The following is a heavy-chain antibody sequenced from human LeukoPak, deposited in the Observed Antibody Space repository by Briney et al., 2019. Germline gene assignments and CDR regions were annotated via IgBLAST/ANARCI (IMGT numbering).Heavy chain of an antibody. V-gene: IGHV4-59*01. J-gene: IGHJ4*02. CDR2: IYCSGST. Sequence: SETLSLTCTVSGGSISSCYWSWIRQPPGKGLEWIGYIYCSGSTNYNPSLKSRVTISVDTSKNQFSLKLSSVTAADTAVYYCARTVCSSTSCWFDYWGQGTLVTVSS. CDR3: ARTVCSSTSCWFDY. CDR1: GGSISSCY. D-gene: IGHD2-2*01.